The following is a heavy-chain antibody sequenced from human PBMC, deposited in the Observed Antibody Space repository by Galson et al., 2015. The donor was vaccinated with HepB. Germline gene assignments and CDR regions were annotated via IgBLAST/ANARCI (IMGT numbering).Heavy chain of an antibody. Sequence: CAISGDSVSSNSAAWNWIRQSPSRGLERLGRTYYRSKWYNDYAVSVKSRITINPDTSKNQFSLQLNSVTPEDTAVYYCARVTYYDFWSGYYLAGPIGSVLNWYFDLWGRGTLVTVSS. CDR1: GDSVSSNSAA. V-gene: IGHV6-1*01. D-gene: IGHD3-3*01. CDR3: ARVTYYDFWSGYYLAGPIGSVLNWYFDL. J-gene: IGHJ2*01. CDR2: TYYRSKWYN.